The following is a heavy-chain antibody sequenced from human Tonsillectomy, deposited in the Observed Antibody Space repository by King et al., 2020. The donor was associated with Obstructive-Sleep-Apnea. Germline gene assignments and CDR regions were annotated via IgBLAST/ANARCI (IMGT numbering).Heavy chain of an antibody. Sequence: VQLQESGPGLAKPSETLSLTCTVSGDSISSYYWSWIRQPPGEGLEWIGYIYYSGSTKYNPSLKSRVTISVDTSKNQFSLKLSSVTAADTAVYYCARNTEHYYYYGMDVWGQGTTVTVSS. D-gene: IGHD1-26*01. V-gene: IGHV4-59*08. CDR2: IYYSGST. CDR3: ARNTEHYYYYGMDV. CDR1: GDSISSYY. J-gene: IGHJ6*02.